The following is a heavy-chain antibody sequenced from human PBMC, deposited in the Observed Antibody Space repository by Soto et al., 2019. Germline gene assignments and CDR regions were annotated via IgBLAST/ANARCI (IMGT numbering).Heavy chain of an antibody. V-gene: IGHV4-30-4*01. CDR3: ASIGLSRRDSSIG. CDR1: GGSLSSGDYS. CDR2: IYYSGST. J-gene: IGHJ4*01. D-gene: IGHD3-22*01. Sequence: SETLSLTCTVSGGSLSSGDYSWSWIRQPPGKGLEWIGYIYYSGSTYYNPSLKSRVTISVDTSKNQFSLKLSSVTAADTAVYYCASIGLSRRDSSIGWGQGTLVT.